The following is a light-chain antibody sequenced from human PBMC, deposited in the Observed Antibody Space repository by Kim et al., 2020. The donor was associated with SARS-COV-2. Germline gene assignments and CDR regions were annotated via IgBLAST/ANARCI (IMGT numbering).Light chain of an antibody. CDR3: SSYTSSSTLV. CDR1: SSDVGGYNY. CDR2: DVS. J-gene: IGLJ3*02. V-gene: IGLV2-14*03. Sequence: QSALTQPASVSGSPGQSITISCTGTSSDVGGYNYVSWYQQHPGKAPKLMIYDVSNRPSGFSNRFSGSKSGNTASLTISGLQAEEEADYYCSSYTSSSTLVFGGGTQLTVL.